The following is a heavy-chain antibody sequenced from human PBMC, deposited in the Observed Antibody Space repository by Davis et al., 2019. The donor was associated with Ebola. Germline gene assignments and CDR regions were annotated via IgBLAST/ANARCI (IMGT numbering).Heavy chain of an antibody. CDR1: GFAFSNDW. CDR3: AGNLGFFRLDA. J-gene: IGHJ5*02. V-gene: IGHV3-7*03. Sequence: PGGSLRLSCSASGFAFSNDWMDWVRQAPGKGLEWVANIRPDGSGQYYGDSAKGRFTISRDNARNSLYLQMNSLRVEDTATYYCAGNLGFFRLDAWGQGTLVAVPS. D-gene: IGHD3-3*01. CDR2: IRPDGSGQ.